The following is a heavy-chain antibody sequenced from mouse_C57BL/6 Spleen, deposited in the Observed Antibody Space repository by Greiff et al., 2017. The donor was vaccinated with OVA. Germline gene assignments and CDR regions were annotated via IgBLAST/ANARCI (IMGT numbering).Heavy chain of an antibody. CDR2: ISGGGGNT. V-gene: IGHV5-9*01. CDR1: GFTFSSYT. Sequence: DVMLVESGGGLVKPGGSLKLSCAASGFTFSSYTMSWVRQTPEKRLEWVATISGGGGNTYYPDSVKGRFTISRDNAKNTLYLQMSSLRSEDTALYYCARNGYDGYFDVWGTGTTVTVSS. CDR3: ARNGYDGYFDV. D-gene: IGHD2-2*01. J-gene: IGHJ1*03.